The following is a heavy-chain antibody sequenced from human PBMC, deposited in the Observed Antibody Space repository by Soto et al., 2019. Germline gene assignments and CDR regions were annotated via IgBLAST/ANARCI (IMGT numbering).Heavy chain of an antibody. V-gene: IGHV4-34*01. CDR3: ARGQEGVVATH. Sequence: QVQLQQWGAGLLKPSETLSLNCAVNGGSLSGYYWSWIRQPPGKGLEWIGEIKDGGYTNYSPSLKSRATISSDTSNNQVSLRPNSVTAADTGVYYCARGQEGVVATHWDQGALVTVSS. CDR2: IKDGGYT. CDR1: GGSLSGYY. D-gene: IGHD5-12*01. J-gene: IGHJ4*02.